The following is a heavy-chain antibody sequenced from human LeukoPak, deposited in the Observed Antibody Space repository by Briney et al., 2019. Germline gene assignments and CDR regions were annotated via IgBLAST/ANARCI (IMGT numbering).Heavy chain of an antibody. Sequence: GGSLRLSCAASGFTFSNEMNWFRQAAGEGLEWVSYISSSGTPIHYADAVKGRFTISRDNAKNSLFVQMNSLRAEDTAVYYCAREKTACGGDCYDSWGQGTLVTVSS. CDR1: GFTFSNE. D-gene: IGHD2-21*01. V-gene: IGHV3-48*03. J-gene: IGHJ4*02. CDR3: AREKTACGGDCYDS. CDR2: ISSSGTPI.